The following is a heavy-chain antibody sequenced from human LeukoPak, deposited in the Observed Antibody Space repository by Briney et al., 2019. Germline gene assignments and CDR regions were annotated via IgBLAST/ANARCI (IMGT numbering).Heavy chain of an antibody. CDR1: GFTFSSYA. CDR3: ARGAPYYYESSGYYFPL. V-gene: IGHV3-48*04. J-gene: IGHJ4*02. D-gene: IGHD3-22*01. CDR2: ISSSGSTI. Sequence: GGSLRLSCEGSGFTFSSYAMSWVRQAPGKGLEWVSYISSSGSTIYYADSVKGRFTISRDNAKNSLYLQMNSLRAEDTAVYYCARGAPYYYESSGYYFPLWGQGTLVTVSS.